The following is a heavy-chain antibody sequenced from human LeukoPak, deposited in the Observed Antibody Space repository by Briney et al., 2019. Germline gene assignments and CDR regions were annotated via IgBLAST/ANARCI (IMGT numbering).Heavy chain of an antibody. D-gene: IGHD7-27*01. Sequence: TETLSLTCTVSGGSITSSSYYGGWIRQPPGKGLEWIGSFYYSGSTHYNPSLKSRVTISVDTSKNQFSLKLSSVTAADTAVYYCARALTGLHTAFDIWGQGTMVTVSS. CDR1: GGSITSSSYY. CDR2: FYYSGST. CDR3: ARALTGLHTAFDI. V-gene: IGHV4-39*02. J-gene: IGHJ3*02.